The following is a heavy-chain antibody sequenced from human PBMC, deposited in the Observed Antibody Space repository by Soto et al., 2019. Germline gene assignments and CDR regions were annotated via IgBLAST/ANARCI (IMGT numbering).Heavy chain of an antibody. CDR3: ATGYYYGMDV. CDR1: GFTFSDYY. D-gene: IGHD3-9*01. J-gene: IGHJ6*02. Sequence: GGSLRLSCAASGFTFSDYYMSWIRQAPGKGLEWVSYISSSSISIYYADSVKGRFTISRDNAKNPLSLQMSSLRGEDTAVYYCATGYYYGMDVWGQGTSVTVSS. V-gene: IGHV3-11*04. CDR2: ISSSSISI.